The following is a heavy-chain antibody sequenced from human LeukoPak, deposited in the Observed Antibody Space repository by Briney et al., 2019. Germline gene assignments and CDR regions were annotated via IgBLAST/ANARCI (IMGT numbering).Heavy chain of an antibody. J-gene: IGHJ4*02. CDR2: IIPIFGTA. Sequence: SVKVSCKASGGTFSSYAISWVRQAPGQGLEWMGGIIPIFGTANYAQKFQGRVTITADESTSTAYMELSSLRSEDTAVYYRARGPGPATTGPFDYWGQGTLVTVSS. CDR3: ARGPGPATTGPFDY. D-gene: IGHD4-17*01. V-gene: IGHV1-69*13. CDR1: GGTFSSYA.